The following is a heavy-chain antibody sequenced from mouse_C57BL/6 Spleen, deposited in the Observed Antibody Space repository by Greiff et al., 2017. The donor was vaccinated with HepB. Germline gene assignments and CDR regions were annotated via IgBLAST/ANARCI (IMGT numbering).Heavy chain of an antibody. D-gene: IGHD1-1*01. Sequence: EVQLQQSGAELVRPGASVKLSCTASGFNIKDDYMHWVKQRPEQGLEWIGWIDPENGDTEYASKFQGKATITADTSSNTAYLQPSSLTSEDTAVDYCTPSTVVEGWFAYWGQGTLVTVSA. CDR1: GFNIKDDY. CDR3: TPSTVVEGWFAY. V-gene: IGHV14-4*01. J-gene: IGHJ3*01. CDR2: IDPENGDT.